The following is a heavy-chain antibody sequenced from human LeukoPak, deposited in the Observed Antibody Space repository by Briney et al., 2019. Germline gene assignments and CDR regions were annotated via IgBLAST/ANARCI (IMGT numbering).Heavy chain of an antibody. Sequence: SETLSLTCTVSGDSMTYYYWSWIRQPPGKGLEWIGSIYYTGSTNYNASLKSRVSISLGTSRNQFSLNLTSVTAADTAVYYCARGYQYHYMDVWGKGTTVTVSS. V-gene: IGHV4-59*01. CDR3: ARGYQYHYMDV. CDR2: IYYTGST. CDR1: GDSMTYYY. J-gene: IGHJ6*03.